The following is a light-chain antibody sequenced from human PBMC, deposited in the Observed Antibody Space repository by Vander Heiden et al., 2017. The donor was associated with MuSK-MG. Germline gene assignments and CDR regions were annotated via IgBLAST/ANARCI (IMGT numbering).Light chain of an antibody. Sequence: NFMLIQPPSVSASPGKTVTISCTHNSGSIGSHYVQWYQQRPGSSPTTVIYEDNQRPSGVPDRFSGAIDYSSNSASLTISGLRTEDEADYYCQSYDGGNYAFGSGTKVTVL. CDR2: EDN. V-gene: IGLV6-57*01. CDR1: SGSIGSHY. J-gene: IGLJ1*01. CDR3: QSYDGGNYA.